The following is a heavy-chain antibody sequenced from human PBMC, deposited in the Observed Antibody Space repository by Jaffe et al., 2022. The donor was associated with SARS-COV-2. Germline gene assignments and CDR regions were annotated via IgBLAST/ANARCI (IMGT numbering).Heavy chain of an antibody. Sequence: QVQLVQSGAEVKKPGSSVKVSCKASGGTFSSYTISWVRQAPGQGLEWMGRIIPILGIANYAQKFQGRVTITADKSTSTAYMELSSLRSEDTAVYYCASCSTSCSTGDYYGMDVWGQGTTVTVSS. CDR3: ASCSTSCSTGDYYGMDV. V-gene: IGHV1-69*02. CDR1: GGTFSSYT. D-gene: IGHD2-2*01. J-gene: IGHJ6*02. CDR2: IIPILGIA.